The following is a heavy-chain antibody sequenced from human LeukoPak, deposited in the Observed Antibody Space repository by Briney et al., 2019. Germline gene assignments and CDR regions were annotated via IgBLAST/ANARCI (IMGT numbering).Heavy chain of an antibody. J-gene: IGHJ4*02. Sequence: GGSLRLSCAASGFTFSSYAMSWVRQAPGKGLEWVSAISGSGGSTYYADSVKGRFTISRDNSKNTLYLQMNSLRAEDTAVYYCAGSGYSSSWPYFDYWGQGTLVTVSS. CDR2: ISGSGGST. D-gene: IGHD6-13*01. CDR1: GFTFSSYA. V-gene: IGHV3-23*01. CDR3: AGSGYSSSWPYFDY.